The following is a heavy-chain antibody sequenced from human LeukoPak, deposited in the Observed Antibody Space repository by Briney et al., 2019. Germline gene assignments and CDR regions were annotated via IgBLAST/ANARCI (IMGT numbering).Heavy chain of an antibody. CDR3: ASVDYYDSSGYQGYCFDY. J-gene: IGHJ4*02. V-gene: IGHV4-39*01. CDR2: IYYSGST. CDR1: GGSISSSSYY. D-gene: IGHD3-22*01. Sequence: SETLSLTCTVSGGSISSSSYYWGWIRQPPGKGLEWIGSIYYSGSTYYNPPLKSRVTIPVDTSKNQFSLKLSSVTAADTAVYYCASVDYYDSSGYQGYCFDYWGQGTLVTVSS.